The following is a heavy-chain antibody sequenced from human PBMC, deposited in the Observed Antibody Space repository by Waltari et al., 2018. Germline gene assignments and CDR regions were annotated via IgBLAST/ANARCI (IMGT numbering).Heavy chain of an antibody. Sequence: QVQLVESGGGVVQPGKSLKLSCAASGFTFSNHAMHWVRQAPGKGLAWVAVISSDGKYDYDSDSVRGRFTISRDNSKNTLYLQMDNLRAGDTAVYYCARDRGSHCSSSSCYDTFDYWGQGTLVTVSS. CDR3: ARDRGSHCSSSSCYDTFDY. J-gene: IGHJ4*02. D-gene: IGHD2-2*01. CDR1: GFTFSNHA. V-gene: IGHV3-30*01. CDR2: ISSDGKYD.